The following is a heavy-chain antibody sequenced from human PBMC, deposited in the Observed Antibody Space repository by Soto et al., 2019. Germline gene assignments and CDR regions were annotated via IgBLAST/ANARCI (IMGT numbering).Heavy chain of an antibody. D-gene: IGHD3-16*01. Sequence: SQTLSLPCTVSRGSTSSSSYYWGRIRQPPGKGLEWIGSIYYSGYTYYNPSLKSRVTISVDTSKNQFSLKLSSVTAADTAVYYCARHNGPLYVGYYYDMDVWGQGTTVT. CDR1: RGSTSSSSYY. V-gene: IGHV4-39*01. CDR3: ARHNGPLYVGYYYDMDV. J-gene: IGHJ6*02. CDR2: IYYSGYT.